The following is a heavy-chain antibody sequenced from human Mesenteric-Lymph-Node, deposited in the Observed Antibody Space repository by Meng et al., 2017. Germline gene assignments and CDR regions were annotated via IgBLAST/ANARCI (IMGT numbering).Heavy chain of an antibody. V-gene: IGHV4-39*07. CDR3: ARDPSRGGWYTHTHLYFDY. D-gene: IGHD6-19*01. CDR2: IYYSGST. Sequence: GSLRLSCTVSGGSISSSSYYWGWIRQPPGKGLEWIGSIYYSGSTYYNPSLKSRVTISVDTSKNQFSLKLSSVTAADTAVYYCARDPSRGGWYTHTHLYFDYWGQGTLVTVSS. J-gene: IGHJ4*02. CDR1: GGSISSSSYY.